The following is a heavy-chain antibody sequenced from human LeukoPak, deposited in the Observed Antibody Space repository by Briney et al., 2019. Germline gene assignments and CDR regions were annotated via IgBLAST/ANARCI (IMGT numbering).Heavy chain of an antibody. CDR3: GRDKED. CDR1: GFTFSGYY. V-gene: IGHV3-11*04. CDR2: IGSLSTSI. J-gene: IGHJ4*02. Sequence: PGGSLRLSCAASGFTFSGYYMSWIRQAPGKGVEWVSYIGSLSTSIYYTDSVKGRFTISRDNAKNSLYLQMNNLRAEDTAVYYCGRDKEDWGQGTLVTVSS.